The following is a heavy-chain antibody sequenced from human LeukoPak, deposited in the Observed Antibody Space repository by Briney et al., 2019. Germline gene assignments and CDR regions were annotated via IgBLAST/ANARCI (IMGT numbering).Heavy chain of an antibody. CDR1: GGTFSSYA. D-gene: IGHD1-26*01. CDR3: ARGVVLGLLHPNFDY. V-gene: IGHV1-69*05. Sequence: GASVKVSCKASGGTFSSYAISWVRQAPGQGLEWMGRIIPIFGTANYAQKFQGRVTITTDESTSTAYMELSSLRSEDTAVYYCARGVVLGLLHPNFDYWGQGTLVTVSS. CDR2: IIPIFGTA. J-gene: IGHJ4*02.